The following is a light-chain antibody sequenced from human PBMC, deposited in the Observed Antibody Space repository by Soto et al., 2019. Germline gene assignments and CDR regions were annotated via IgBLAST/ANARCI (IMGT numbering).Light chain of an antibody. V-gene: IGLV2-8*01. Sequence: QSVLTQAASASGSPGQSVPITCTGTSSEIGGYNYVSWYQQHPGKAPKFMIYEVSKRPSGVPDRFSGSKSGNTASLTVSGLQAEDEADYYCYSYAGSNLYVFGTGTKVTVL. CDR2: EVS. CDR1: SSEIGGYNY. J-gene: IGLJ1*01. CDR3: YSYAGSNLYV.